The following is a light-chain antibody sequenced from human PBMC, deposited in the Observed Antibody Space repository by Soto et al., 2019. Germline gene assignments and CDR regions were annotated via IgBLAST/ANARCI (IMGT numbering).Light chain of an antibody. CDR3: QESFSTPLT. V-gene: IGKV1-8*01. CDR2: AAS. Sequence: AIRMTQSPSSLSASTGDRVTITCRASQGISSYLAWYQQKPGKAPKLLIYAASTLQSGVPSRFSGSGSGTDFTLTISNLQPEDFATYYCQESFSTPLTFGGGTKWIS. CDR1: QGISSY. J-gene: IGKJ4*01.